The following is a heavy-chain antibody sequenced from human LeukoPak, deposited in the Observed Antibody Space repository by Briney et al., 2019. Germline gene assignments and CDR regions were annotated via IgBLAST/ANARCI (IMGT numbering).Heavy chain of an antibody. CDR1: GGSISSYY. V-gene: IGHV4-59*01. CDR2: IYYNGST. D-gene: IGHD2-21*01. Sequence: SETLSLTCTVSGGSISSYYWSWIRQPPGKGLEWIGYIYYNGSTNYNPSLKSRVTISVDTSKNQFSLKLSSVTAADTAVYYCARDGYKGGDSWYYGMDVWGQGTTVTVSS. CDR3: ARDGYKGGDSWYYGMDV. J-gene: IGHJ6*02.